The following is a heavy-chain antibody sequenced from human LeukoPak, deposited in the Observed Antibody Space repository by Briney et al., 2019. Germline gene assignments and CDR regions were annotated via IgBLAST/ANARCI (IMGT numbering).Heavy chain of an antibody. Sequence: GGSLRLSCTASGFTFGDYAMSWVRQAPGKGLEWVAFIPSKAYGGTTEYAASVKGRFTISRDDSKSIAYLQMNSLKTEDTAVYYCTRDLCSSTSCYAPFDYWGQGTLVTVSS. D-gene: IGHD2-2*01. CDR2: IPSKAYGGTT. J-gene: IGHJ4*02. V-gene: IGHV3-49*04. CDR1: GFTFGDYA. CDR3: TRDLCSSTSCYAPFDY.